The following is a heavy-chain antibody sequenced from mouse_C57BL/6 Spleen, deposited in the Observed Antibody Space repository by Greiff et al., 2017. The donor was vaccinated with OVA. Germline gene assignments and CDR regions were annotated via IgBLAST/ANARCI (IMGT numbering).Heavy chain of an antibody. CDR1: GYTFPSYG. J-gene: IGHJ1*03. CDR2: FYFGNGYT. Sequence: VQLQQSGAELVRPGSSVKMSCKTSGYTFPSYGINGGKQGPGQGREWMGYFYFGNGYTEYNEKFKGKATLTSDTSSSTAYMQRSSLTSEDSAIYFCAGLRDWYFDVWGTGTTVTVSS. CDR3: AGLRDWYFDV. D-gene: IGHD3-1*01. V-gene: IGHV1-58*01.